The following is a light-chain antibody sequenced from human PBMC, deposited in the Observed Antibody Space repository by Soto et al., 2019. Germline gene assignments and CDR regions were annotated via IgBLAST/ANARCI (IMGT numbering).Light chain of an antibody. CDR3: QQYNSYSYT. J-gene: IGKJ2*01. CDR1: QSISSW. Sequence: DIQMTQSPSTLSASVGDRVTITCRASQSISSWLAWYQQKPGKAPKLLIYKASSLESGVPSRFSGSGSGTEFTLTISSLQPDDFATYSCQQYNSYSYTFGQGNKLEIK. V-gene: IGKV1-5*03. CDR2: KAS.